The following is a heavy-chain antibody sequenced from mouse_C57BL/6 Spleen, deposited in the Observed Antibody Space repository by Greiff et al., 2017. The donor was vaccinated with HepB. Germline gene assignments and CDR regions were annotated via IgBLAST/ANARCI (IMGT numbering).Heavy chain of an antibody. CDR2: IDPETGGT. J-gene: IGHJ2*01. Sequence: VQLQQSGAELVRPGASVTLSCKASGYTFTDYEMHWVKQTPVHGLEWIGAIDPETGGTAYNQKFKGKAILTADKSSSTAYMELRSLTSEDSAVYYCTSITTGVPYYFDYWGQGTTLTVSS. D-gene: IGHD1-1*01. CDR1: GYTFTDYE. V-gene: IGHV1-15*01. CDR3: TSITTGVPYYFDY.